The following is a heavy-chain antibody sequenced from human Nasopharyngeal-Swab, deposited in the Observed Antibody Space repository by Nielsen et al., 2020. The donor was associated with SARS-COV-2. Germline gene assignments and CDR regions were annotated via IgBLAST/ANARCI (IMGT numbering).Heavy chain of an antibody. V-gene: IGHV3-48*01. CDR3: ARENWGSRYFDS. CDR1: GFNFNYYS. Sequence: GESLKISCAASGFNFNYYSMNWVRQAPGKGLEWISYITSGSAIIYYADSVKGRFIISRDNSKNTLSLQMSSLRAEDTAVYYCARENWGSRYFDSWGQGTLVTVSS. CDR2: ITSGSAII. J-gene: IGHJ4*02. D-gene: IGHD7-27*01.